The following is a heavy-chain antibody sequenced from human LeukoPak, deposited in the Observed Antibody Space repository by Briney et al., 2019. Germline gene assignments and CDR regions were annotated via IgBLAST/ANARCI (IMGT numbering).Heavy chain of an antibody. V-gene: IGHV3-9*01. D-gene: IGHD6-19*01. J-gene: IGHJ4*02. Sequence: GRSLRLSCAASGFTFDDYAMHWVRHAPGKGLGWVSGISWNSGSIGYADSVKGRFTISRDNAKNSLYLQMDSLRAEDTALYYCAKDSSFRSSGWYSDYWGQGTLVTVSS. CDR3: AKDSSFRSSGWYSDY. CDR1: GFTFDDYA. CDR2: ISWNSGSI.